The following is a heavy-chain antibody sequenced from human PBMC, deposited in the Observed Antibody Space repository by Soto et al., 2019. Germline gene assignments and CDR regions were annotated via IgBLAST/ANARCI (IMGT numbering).Heavy chain of an antibody. CDR2: IYYSGST. J-gene: IGHJ3*02. V-gene: IGHV4-39*01. Sequence: QLQLQESGPGLVKPSETLSLTCTVSGGSISSSSYYWGWIRQPPGKGLEWIGSIYYSGSTYYNPSLKSRVTISVDTSKIQFSLKRSSVTAADTAVYYCARLEGQQLVLGAFDIWGQGTMVTVSS. CDR3: ARLEGQQLVLGAFDI. D-gene: IGHD6-13*01. CDR1: GGSISSSSYY.